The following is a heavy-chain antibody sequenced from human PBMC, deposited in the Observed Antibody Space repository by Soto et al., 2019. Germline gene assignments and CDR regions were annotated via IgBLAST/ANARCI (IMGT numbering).Heavy chain of an antibody. CDR2: INPKTGGT. CDR1: GYTFTDYY. Sequence: ASVKVSCKASGYTFTDYYMHWVRQAPGQGLEWMGWINPKTGGTNYVQKFQGRVTMTRDTSITTAYMELGSLRSEDTAVYYCARATRAFDIWGQGXMVTV. V-gene: IGHV1-2*02. CDR3: ARATRAFDI. J-gene: IGHJ3*02.